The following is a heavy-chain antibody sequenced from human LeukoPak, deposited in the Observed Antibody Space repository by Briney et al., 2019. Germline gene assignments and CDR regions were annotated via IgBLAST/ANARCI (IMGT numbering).Heavy chain of an antibody. V-gene: IGHV3-48*01. J-gene: IGHJ4*02. CDR1: GFTCSSYS. D-gene: IGHD6-19*01. Sequence: GGSLRLSCAASGFTCSSYSMNWVRQAPGKGLEWVSYISSSSTTIHYADSVKGRFTISRDNAKNSLYLQMNSLRAEDTAVYYCARDLGLDGDWGQGTLVTVSS. CDR3: ARDLGLDGD. CDR2: ISSSSTTI.